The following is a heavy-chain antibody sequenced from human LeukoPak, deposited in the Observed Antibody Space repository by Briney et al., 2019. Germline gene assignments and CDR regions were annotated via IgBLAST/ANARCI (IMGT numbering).Heavy chain of an antibody. J-gene: IGHJ4*02. CDR2: ISSSSSYI. CDR1: GFTFSRYS. CDR3: ARGIEYSSSFDS. D-gene: IGHD6-6*01. V-gene: IGHV3-21*01. Sequence: GGSLRLSCAASGFTFSRYSMNWVRQAPGKGLEWVSSISSSSSYIYYADSVKGRFTISRDNAKNSLYLQMNSLRAEDTAVYYCARGIEYSSSFDSWGQGTLVTVSS.